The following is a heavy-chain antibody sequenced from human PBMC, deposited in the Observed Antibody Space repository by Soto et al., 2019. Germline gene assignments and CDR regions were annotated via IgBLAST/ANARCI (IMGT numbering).Heavy chain of an antibody. CDR3: GRLQGEQRRVHHWFAP. V-gene: IGHV4-59*08. CDR2: IYYSGST. J-gene: IGHJ5*02. CDR1: GGTSSSYY. Sequence: PSETHSLTCTVSGGTSSSYYWSWIRQPPGKGLEGIGDIYYSGSTNYNPPPKRRGTISVDTAKNQFSLKLSSVTAADTAGYYRGRLQGEQRRVHHWFAPGGQGTLVTVSS. D-gene: IGHD6-13*01.